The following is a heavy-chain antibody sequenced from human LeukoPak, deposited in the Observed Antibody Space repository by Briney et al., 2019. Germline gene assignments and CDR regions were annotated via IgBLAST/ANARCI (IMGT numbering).Heavy chain of an antibody. CDR3: TTGRTSSSKDWFDP. J-gene: IGHJ5*02. Sequence: PGGSLRLSCAASGFTFSNAWMSWVRQAPGKGLEWVGRIKSKSDGGTTGYAAPVKGRFTISRDDSKSTLYLQMNSLTTEDAAVYYCTTGRTSSSKDWFDPRGQGTLVTVSS. CDR1: GFTFSNAW. V-gene: IGHV3-15*01. D-gene: IGHD6-6*01. CDR2: IKSKSDGGTT.